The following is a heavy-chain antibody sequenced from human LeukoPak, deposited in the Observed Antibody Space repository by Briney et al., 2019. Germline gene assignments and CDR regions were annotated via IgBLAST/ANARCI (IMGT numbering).Heavy chain of an antibody. CDR1: GYTFTGYY. D-gene: IGHD6-19*01. Sequence: AASVKVSCKASGYTFTGYYVHWVRQAPGQGLEWMGRINPNSGDTNYAQKFQGRVTMTRDTSISTAYMELSRLRSDDTAVYYCARDRRSVADKWFDPWGQGTLVTVSS. CDR2: INPNSGDT. CDR3: ARDRRSVADKWFDP. J-gene: IGHJ5*02. V-gene: IGHV1-2*06.